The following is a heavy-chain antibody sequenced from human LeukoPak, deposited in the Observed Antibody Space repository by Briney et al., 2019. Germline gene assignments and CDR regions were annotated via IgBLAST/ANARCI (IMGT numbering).Heavy chain of an antibody. CDR1: GYTFTSYG. CDR2: IIPIFGTA. CDR3: ARGSSTTEYYFDY. Sequence: SVKVSCKASGYTFTSYGISWVRQAPGQGLEWMGGIIPIFGTANYAQKFQGRVTFTADESTSTAYMELSSLRSEDTAVYYCARGSSTTEYYFDYWGQGTLVTVSS. J-gene: IGHJ4*02. D-gene: IGHD1-1*01. V-gene: IGHV1-69*13.